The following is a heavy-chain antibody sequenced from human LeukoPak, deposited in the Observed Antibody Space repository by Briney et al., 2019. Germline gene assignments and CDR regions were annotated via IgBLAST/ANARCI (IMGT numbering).Heavy chain of an antibody. CDR2: IHDSGST. D-gene: IGHD6-6*01. CDR1: GGSMTSRY. CDR3: ARDSSYCPDASCWGPDVQVVPGYYFDY. J-gene: IGHJ4*02. V-gene: IGHV4-59*11. Sequence: SETLSLTRTVSGGSMTSRYWSWIRQSPGKGLEWIGYIHDSGSTNYNPSLRSRVTISLDTSNNHFSLRLSSVTAADTAMYYCARDSSYCPDASCWGPDVQVVPGYYFDYWGPGILVTVTS.